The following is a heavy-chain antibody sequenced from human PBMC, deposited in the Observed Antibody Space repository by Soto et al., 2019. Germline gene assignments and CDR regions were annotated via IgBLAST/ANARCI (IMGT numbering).Heavy chain of an antibody. CDR2: INPGDSDT. D-gene: IGHD2-15*01. Sequence: EVQLVQSGAQVKKPGESLKIACKGSGYSFTSYWIGWVRQMPGKGLEWMVIINPGDSDTRYNPSLQGRVTISADKSNSTAYLQWSSLNASDTAMYYCARQGAGGLFDYWGQGTLVTVSS. J-gene: IGHJ4*02. CDR3: ARQGAGGLFDY. CDR1: GYSFTSYW. V-gene: IGHV5-51*01.